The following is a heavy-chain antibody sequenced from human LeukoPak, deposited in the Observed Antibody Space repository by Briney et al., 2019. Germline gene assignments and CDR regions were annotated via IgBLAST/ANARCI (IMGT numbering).Heavy chain of an antibody. V-gene: IGHV3-53*01. Sequence: PGGSLRLSCAASGFTVSSNYMSWVRQAPGKGLEWVSVIYSGGSTYYADSVKGRFTISTDNSKNTLYLQMNSLRADDTAVYYCAKLAGVFGSSGTPWGQGTLVTVSS. CDR1: GFTVSSNY. CDR3: AKLAGVFGSSGTP. J-gene: IGHJ5*02. CDR2: IYSGGST. D-gene: IGHD3-16*02.